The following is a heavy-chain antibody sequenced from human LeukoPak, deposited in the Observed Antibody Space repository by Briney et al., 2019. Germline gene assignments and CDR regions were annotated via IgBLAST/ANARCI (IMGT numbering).Heavy chain of an antibody. CDR1: GFTFSSHF. J-gene: IGHJ4*02. CDR3: ARGNAGGVINWGIDY. D-gene: IGHD3-16*02. Sequence: HPRGSLRLSCAAPGFTFSSHFMSCARQSPGKGLGWVADIKQDGSEKYDVDSVNGRLTISTENAKNSLYLQMNSPRAADTAVYYCARGNAGGVINWGIDYWGQGTLVTVSS. CDR2: IKQDGSEK. V-gene: IGHV3-7*01.